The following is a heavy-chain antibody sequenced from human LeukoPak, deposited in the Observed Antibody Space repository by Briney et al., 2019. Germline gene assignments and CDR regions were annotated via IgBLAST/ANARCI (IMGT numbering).Heavy chain of an antibody. CDR1: GYTFTGYY. V-gene: IGHV1-2*02. Sequence: GASVKVSCKASGYTFTGYYMHWVRQAPGQGLEWMGWINPNSGGTNYAQKFQGRVTMTRDTSISTAYMELSRLRSDDTAVYYCARDHDYVWGSYRPDWFDPWGQGTLVTVSS. CDR2: INPNSGGT. J-gene: IGHJ5*02. CDR3: ARDHDYVWGSYRPDWFDP. D-gene: IGHD3-16*02.